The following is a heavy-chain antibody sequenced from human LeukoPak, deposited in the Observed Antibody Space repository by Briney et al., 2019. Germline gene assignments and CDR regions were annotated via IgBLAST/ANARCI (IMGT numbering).Heavy chain of an antibody. CDR2: ISSGGRT. Sequence: SETLSLTCAVYGGSFSGYYWTWIRQSPVKGLEWIGEISSGGRTNDNPSLKSRVTISVDTSKNQFSLKLSSVTAADTAVYYCARGGNSYCTNGVCYPFDYWGQGTLVTVSS. CDR3: ARGGNSYCTNGVCYPFDY. J-gene: IGHJ4*02. CDR1: GGSFSGYY. D-gene: IGHD2-8*01. V-gene: IGHV4-34*01.